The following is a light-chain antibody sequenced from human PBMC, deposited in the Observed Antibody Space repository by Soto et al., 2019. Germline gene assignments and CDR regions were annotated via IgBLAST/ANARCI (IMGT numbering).Light chain of an antibody. CDR1: QGISSY. Sequence: DIQLTQSPSFLSASVGDRVTITCRASQGISSYLAWYQQKPGKAPKLLIYAASTLQSGVPSTFSGSGSGTEFSLTSSSLQPEDFAIYYCQQLNSYPFLTFGGGTKVEIK. V-gene: IGKV1-9*01. CDR2: AAS. J-gene: IGKJ4*01. CDR3: QQLNSYPFLT.